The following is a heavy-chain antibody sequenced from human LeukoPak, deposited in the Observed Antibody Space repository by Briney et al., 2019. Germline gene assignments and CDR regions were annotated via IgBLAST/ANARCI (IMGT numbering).Heavy chain of an antibody. J-gene: IGHJ4*02. CDR3: AKRGVVIRVFLVGFHKEAYYFDS. CDR2: LSGSGGGT. CDR1: GITLSNYG. Sequence: GGSLRLSCAVSGITLSNYGMSWVRQAPGKGLEWVAGLSGSGGGTNYADTVQGRFTISRDNPKNTLYLQMNSLRAEDTAVYFCAKRGVVIRVFLVGFHKEAYYFDSWGQGALVTVSS. D-gene: IGHD3-10*01. V-gene: IGHV3-23*01.